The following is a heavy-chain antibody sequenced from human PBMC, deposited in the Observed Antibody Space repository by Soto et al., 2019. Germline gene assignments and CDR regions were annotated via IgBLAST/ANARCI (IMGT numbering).Heavy chain of an antibody. J-gene: IGHJ4*02. CDR2: INPSGGST. CDR1: GYTFTSYY. CDR3: ASRTGYSSSWYYFDY. Sequence: ASVKVFCKASGYTFTSYYMHWVRQAPGQGLEWMGIINPSGGSTSYAQKFQGRVTMTRDTSTSTVYMELSSLRSEDTAVYYCASRTGYSSSWYYFDYWGQGTLVTVSS. V-gene: IGHV1-46*01. D-gene: IGHD6-13*01.